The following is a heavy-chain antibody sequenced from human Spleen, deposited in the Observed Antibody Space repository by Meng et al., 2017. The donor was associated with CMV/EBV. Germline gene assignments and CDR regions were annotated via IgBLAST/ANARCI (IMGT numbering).Heavy chain of an antibody. J-gene: IGHJ6*02. CDR1: GFTFSRYA. CDR3: ARDSDCVSCYTGGGLDV. V-gene: IGHV3-21*01. CDR2: ISSSSSYI. D-gene: IGHD2-2*02. Sequence: GESLKISCAASGFTFSRYAMNWVRQAPGKGLEWVSVISSSSSYISYGDSVKGRFSISRDNDKNLLYLQMNSLSLEDTAIYCCARDSDCVSCYTGGGLDVWGQGTTVTVSS.